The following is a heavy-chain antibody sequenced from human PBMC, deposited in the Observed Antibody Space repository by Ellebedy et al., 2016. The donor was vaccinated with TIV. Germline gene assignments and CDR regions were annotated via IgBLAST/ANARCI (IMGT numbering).Heavy chain of an antibody. CDR3: ASLSAADGWELQDSYYYYGMDV. CDR1: GFIFSDCW. CDR2: IDQGGNAK. V-gene: IGHV3-7*01. Sequence: PGGSLRLSCAASGFIFSDCWMTWVRQAPGKGLEFVANIDQGGNAKHYVDSVKGRFTISRDNAKNSLYLQMNSLRDEDTAVYYCASLSAADGWELQDSYYYYGMDVWGQGTTVTVSS. D-gene: IGHD1-26*01. J-gene: IGHJ6*02.